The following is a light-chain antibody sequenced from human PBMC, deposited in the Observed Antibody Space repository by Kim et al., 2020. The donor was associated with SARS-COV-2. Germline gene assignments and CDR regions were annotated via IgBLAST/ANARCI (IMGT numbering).Light chain of an antibody. J-gene: IGLJ3*02. CDR2: VNSDGSH. CDR3: QTWAAGTGV. Sequence: SVKLTCTLGSGHSSNAIAWHQQQSEKGPRYLMKVNSDGSHSKGDGIPDRFSGSSSGAERYLTISSLQSDDEADYYCQTWAAGTGVFGAGTKLTVL. V-gene: IGLV4-69*01. CDR1: SGHSSNA.